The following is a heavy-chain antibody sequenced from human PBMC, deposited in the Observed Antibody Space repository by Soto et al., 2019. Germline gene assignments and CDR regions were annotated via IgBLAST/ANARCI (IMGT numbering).Heavy chain of an antibody. CDR1: GGSISSGGYY. Sequence: SETLSLTCTVSGGSISSGGYYWRWIRQHPGKGLEWIGYIYYSGSTYYSPSLKSRVTISVDTSKNQFSLKLSSVTAADTAVYFCARLEGLATISYYFDFWGQGALVTVSS. J-gene: IGHJ4*02. D-gene: IGHD3-9*01. CDR2: IYYSGST. V-gene: IGHV4-31*03. CDR3: ARLEGLATISYYFDF.